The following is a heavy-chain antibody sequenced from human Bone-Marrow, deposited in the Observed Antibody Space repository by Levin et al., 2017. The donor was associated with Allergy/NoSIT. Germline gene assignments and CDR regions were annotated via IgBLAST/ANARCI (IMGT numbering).Heavy chain of an antibody. D-gene: IGHD2-15*01. Sequence: SGPTLVKPTQTLTLTCTFSGFSLSTSGVGVGWIRQPPGKALEWLALIYWDDDKRYSPSLKSRLTITKDTSKNQVVLTMTNMDPVDTATYYCAQETGTLSGYCSGGSCDTNWFDPWGQGTLVTVSS. CDR3: AQETGTLSGYCSGGSCDTNWFDP. CDR1: GFSLSTSGVG. J-gene: IGHJ5*02. CDR2: IYWDDDK. V-gene: IGHV2-5*02.